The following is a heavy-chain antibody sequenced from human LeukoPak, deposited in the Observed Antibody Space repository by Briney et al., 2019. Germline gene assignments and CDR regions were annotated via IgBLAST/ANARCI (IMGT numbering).Heavy chain of an antibody. CDR1: GYTFTSYG. Sequence: ASVKVSCKASGYTFTSYGISWVRQAPGQGLEWMGWISAYNGNTNYAQKLQGRVTMTTDTSTSTAYMELRSLRSEDTAVYYCARETYYDFWSGVGGFDYWGQGTLVTVSS. V-gene: IGHV1-18*01. J-gene: IGHJ4*02. CDR2: ISAYNGNT. CDR3: ARETYYDFWSGVGGFDY. D-gene: IGHD3-3*01.